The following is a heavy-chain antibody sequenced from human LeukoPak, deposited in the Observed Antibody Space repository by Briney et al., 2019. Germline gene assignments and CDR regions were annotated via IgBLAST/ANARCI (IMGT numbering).Heavy chain of an antibody. V-gene: IGHV4-4*02. CDR1: GESISSRNW. Sequence: PSETLSLTCAVSGESISSRNWWSWVRQAPEKGLEWIGEIFHSGSTNYNPSLRSRVTISVDKSRNLFSLNLSSVTAADTAVYYCARASVVVTADPDAFDMWGQGTLVTVSS. D-gene: IGHD2-21*02. J-gene: IGHJ3*02. CDR3: ARASVVVTADPDAFDM. CDR2: IFHSGST.